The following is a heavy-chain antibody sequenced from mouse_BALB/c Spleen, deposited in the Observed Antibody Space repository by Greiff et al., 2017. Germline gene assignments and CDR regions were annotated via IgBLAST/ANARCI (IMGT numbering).Heavy chain of an antibody. CDR3: TRMRGNYPWFAY. D-gene: IGHD2-1*01. Sequence: EVQLQQSGTVLARPGASVKMSCKASGYTFTSYWMHWVKQRPGQGLEWIGAIYPGNSDTSYNQKFKGKAKLTAVTSTSTAYMELSSLTNEDSAVYYGTRMRGNYPWFAYWGQGTLVTVSA. CDR1: GYTFTSYW. J-gene: IGHJ3*01. V-gene: IGHV1-5*01. CDR2: IYPGNSDT.